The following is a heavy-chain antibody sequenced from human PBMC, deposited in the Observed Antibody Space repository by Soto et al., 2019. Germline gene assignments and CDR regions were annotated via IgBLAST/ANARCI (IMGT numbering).Heavy chain of an antibody. CDR1: GGTFSSYA. CDR2: IIPIFGTA. J-gene: IGHJ5*02. CDR3: ATIPAATSASWFDP. Sequence: QVQLVQSGAEVKKPGSSVKVSCKASGGTFSSYAISWVRQAPGQGLEWMGGIIPIFGTANYAQKFQGRVTITADESTSTAYRELSSLRSEDTAVYYCATIPAATSASWFDPWGQGTLVTVSS. V-gene: IGHV1-69*01. D-gene: IGHD2-2*01.